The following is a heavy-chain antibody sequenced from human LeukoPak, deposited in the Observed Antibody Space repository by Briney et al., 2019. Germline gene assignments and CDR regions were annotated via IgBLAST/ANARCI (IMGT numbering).Heavy chain of an antibody. CDR1: GFSFTNYG. CDR2: IRYDGGKT. J-gene: IGHJ4*02. V-gene: IGHV3-30*02. D-gene: IGHD4-11*01. Sequence: PGGSLRLSCAASGFSFTNYGMHWVRQAPGKGLEWVAFIRYDGGKTHYVDSVKGRFTVSRGNSNKTLYLQMNGLRAEDTAVYYCARGFDDYSSFWGQGTLVTVSS. CDR3: ARGFDDYSSF.